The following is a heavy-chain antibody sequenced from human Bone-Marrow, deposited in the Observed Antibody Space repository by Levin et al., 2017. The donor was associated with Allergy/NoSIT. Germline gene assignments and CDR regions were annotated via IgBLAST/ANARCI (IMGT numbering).Heavy chain of an antibody. V-gene: IGHV4-39*07. D-gene: IGHD1-20*01. J-gene: IGHJ5*02. Sequence: SQTLSLTCTVSGASINSTNYYWGWIRQPPGKGLEWIGTIYYNSYTYYNPYLKSRVTISKDTSKNQFSLKLSSVTAADTAVYYCARLADNWNVNWFDPWGQGTLVTVSS. CDR2: IYYNSYT. CDR3: ARLADNWNVNWFDP. CDR1: GASINSTNYY.